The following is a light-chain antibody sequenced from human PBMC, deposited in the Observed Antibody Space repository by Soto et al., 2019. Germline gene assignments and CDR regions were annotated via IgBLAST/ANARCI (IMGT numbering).Light chain of an antibody. Sequence: EIVMTQSPAILSVSPGERATLFCRASQSVRSNFLAWYQHKPGQAPRLLIHGASTRATGVPARFSDSASETEFTLTISSLQSEDFAVYYCQQYSAWPLTFGGGTKVEIK. J-gene: IGKJ4*01. V-gene: IGKV3-15*01. CDR1: QSVRSN. CDR2: GAS. CDR3: QQYSAWPLT.